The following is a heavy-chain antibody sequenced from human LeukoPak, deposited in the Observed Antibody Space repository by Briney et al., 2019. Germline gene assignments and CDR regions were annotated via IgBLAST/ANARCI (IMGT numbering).Heavy chain of an antibody. CDR1: GFTFSSYE. J-gene: IGHJ4*02. Sequence: GGSLRLSCAASGFTFSSYEMNWVRQAPGKGLEWFSYISSSGSTIYYADSVKGRFTISRDNAKNSLYLRMNSLRAEDTAVYYCARGVRQWLLTYYFDYWGQGTLVTVSS. V-gene: IGHV3-48*03. D-gene: IGHD6-19*01. CDR3: ARGVRQWLLTYYFDY. CDR2: ISSSGSTI.